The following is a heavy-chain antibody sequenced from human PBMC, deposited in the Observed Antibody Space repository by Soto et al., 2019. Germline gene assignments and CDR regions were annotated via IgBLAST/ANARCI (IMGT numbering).Heavy chain of an antibody. CDR3: AKDQSTSPLHYFDY. CDR1: GFAFSSYA. Sequence: QVQLVESGGGVVQPGRSLRLSCAASGFAFSSYAMHWVRQAPGKGLEWVAVISYDGSNKYYADSVKGRFTISRDNSKNTLYLHMNSLRTEDTAVYFCAKDQSTSPLHYFDYWGQGTLVTVSS. J-gene: IGHJ4*02. CDR2: ISYDGSNK. V-gene: IGHV3-30*18.